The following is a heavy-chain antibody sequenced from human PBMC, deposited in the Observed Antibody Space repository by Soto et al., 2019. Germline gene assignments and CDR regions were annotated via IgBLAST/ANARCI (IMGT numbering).Heavy chain of an antibody. J-gene: IGHJ4*02. Sequence: QVQLVQSGAEVKKPGSSVKVSCKASGGSFSTYGINWVRLAPGQGLEWMRGIIPKFGTTNYAQKFRGRVTITADESTNTAYMELNYLRSEDTAVYFCARELDPYYGGNSLSLDYWGQGTLVTVSS. CDR2: IIPKFGTT. CDR3: ARELDPYYGGNSLSLDY. D-gene: IGHD4-17*01. CDR1: GGSFSTYG. V-gene: IGHV1-69*13.